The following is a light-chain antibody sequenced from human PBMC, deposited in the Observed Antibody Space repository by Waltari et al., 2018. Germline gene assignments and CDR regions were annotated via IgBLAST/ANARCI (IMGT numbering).Light chain of an antibody. Sequence: EIVLTQSPATLSLSPGERATLSCRASQSVSSYLAWYQQKPGQAPRLLIYDASNRATGIPARFSGSGSGTDFTLTISSLEPEDFAVYYCQQRSNWSPHHLTFGGGTKVEIK. CDR1: QSVSSY. CDR2: DAS. CDR3: QQRSNWSPHHLT. V-gene: IGKV3-11*01. J-gene: IGKJ4*01.